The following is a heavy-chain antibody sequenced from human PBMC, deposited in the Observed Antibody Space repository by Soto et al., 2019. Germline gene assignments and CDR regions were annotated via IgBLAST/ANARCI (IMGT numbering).Heavy chain of an antibody. Sequence: QLQVQESGPGLVKPSETLSLSCTVSGGSISSSSYYWGWIRQPPGKGLEWIGSIYYSGSTHYNPSLKSRVTISVDTSKNQFSLKLSSVTAADTAVYYCASPQGRYWGQGTLVTVSS. CDR1: GGSISSSSYY. V-gene: IGHV4-39*01. CDR2: IYYSGST. CDR3: ASPQGRY. J-gene: IGHJ4*02.